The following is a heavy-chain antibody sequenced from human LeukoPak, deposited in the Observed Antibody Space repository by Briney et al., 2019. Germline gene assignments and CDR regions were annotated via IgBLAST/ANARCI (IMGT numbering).Heavy chain of an antibody. CDR2: ISYDGSNK. J-gene: IGHJ6*02. CDR1: GFTFSSYA. Sequence: GGSLRLSCAASGFTFSSYAMHWVRQAPGKGLEWVAVISYDGSNKYYADSVKDRFTISRDNSKNTLYLQMNSLRAEDTAVYYCARSDGANYYYGMDVWGQGTTVTVSS. V-gene: IGHV3-30*04. D-gene: IGHD5-24*01. CDR3: ARSDGANYYYGMDV.